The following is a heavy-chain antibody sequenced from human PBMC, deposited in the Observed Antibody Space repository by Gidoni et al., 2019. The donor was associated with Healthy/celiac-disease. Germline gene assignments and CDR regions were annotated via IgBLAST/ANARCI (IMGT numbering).Heavy chain of an antibody. D-gene: IGHD1-26*01. V-gene: IGHV3-23*01. Sequence: EVQLLESGGGLVQPGGSLRLSCAASGFTFSSYAMSWVRQAPGKGLEWVSAISGSGGSTYYADSVKGRFTISRDNSKNTLDLQMNSLRAEDTAVYYCAKDQQRWELADYWGQGTLVTVSS. CDR3: AKDQQRWELADY. CDR2: ISGSGGST. CDR1: GFTFSSYA. J-gene: IGHJ4*02.